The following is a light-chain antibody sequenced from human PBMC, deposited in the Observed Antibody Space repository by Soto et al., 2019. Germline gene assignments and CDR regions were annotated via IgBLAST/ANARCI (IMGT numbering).Light chain of an antibody. CDR3: QHYDSLPLT. CDR2: GGS. Sequence: DIPLTQSPSSLSASVGDRVTIACQASHNIFNYLNWYQFKPGKAPKVLIFGGSNLETGVPSRFSGSGSGTAYSLTINSLQPEDVATYYCQHYDSLPLTFGGGTKVEIE. CDR1: HNIFNY. J-gene: IGKJ4*01. V-gene: IGKV1-33*01.